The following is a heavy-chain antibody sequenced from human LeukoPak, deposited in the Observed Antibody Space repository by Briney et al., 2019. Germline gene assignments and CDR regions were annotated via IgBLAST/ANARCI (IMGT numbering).Heavy chain of an antibody. D-gene: IGHD3-22*01. CDR2: ISAYNGNT. J-gene: IGHJ3*02. CDR1: GYTFTSYG. Sequence: ASVKVSCKASGYTFTSYGISWVRQAPGQGLEWMGWISAYNGNTNYAQKLQGRVTMTTGTSTSTAYMELRSLRSDDTAVYYCARVVSYDSSGYYFRDAFDIWGQGTMVTVSS. CDR3: ARVVSYDSSGYYFRDAFDI. V-gene: IGHV1-18*01.